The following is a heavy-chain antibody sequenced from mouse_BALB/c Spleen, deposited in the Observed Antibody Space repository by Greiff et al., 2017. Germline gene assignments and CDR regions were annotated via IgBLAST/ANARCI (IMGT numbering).Heavy chain of an antibody. CDR1: GYTFSSYW. CDR2: ILPGSGST. V-gene: IGHV1-9*01. J-gene: IGHJ4*01. Sequence: QVQLQQSGAELMKPGASVKISCKATGYTFSSYWIEWVKQRPGHGLEWIGEILPGSGSTNYNEKFKGKATFTADTSSNTAYMQLSSLTSEDSAVYYCARSNYYRYAMDYWGQGTSVTVSS. D-gene: IGHD2-12*01. CDR3: ARSNYYRYAMDY.